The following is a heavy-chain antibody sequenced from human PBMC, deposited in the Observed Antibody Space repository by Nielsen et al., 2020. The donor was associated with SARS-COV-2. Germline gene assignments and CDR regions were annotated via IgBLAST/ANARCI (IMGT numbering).Heavy chain of an antibody. V-gene: IGHV4-31*03. D-gene: IGHD3-3*01. CDR2: IYYSGST. Sequence: SETLSLTCTVSGGSISSGGYYWSWIRQHPGKGLEWIGYIYYSGSTYYNPSLKSRVTISVDTSKNQFSLKLSSVTAADTAVYYCARVPSGYGGAVDYWGQGTLVTASS. J-gene: IGHJ4*02. CDR1: GGSISSGGYY. CDR3: ARVPSGYGGAVDY.